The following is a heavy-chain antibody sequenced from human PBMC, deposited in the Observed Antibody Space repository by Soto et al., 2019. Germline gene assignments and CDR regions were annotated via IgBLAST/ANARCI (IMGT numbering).Heavy chain of an antibody. D-gene: IGHD6-13*01. CDR3: AFSSSWYYFDY. CDR2: INAGNGNT. Sequence: QVQLVQSGAEVKKPGASVKVSCKASGYTFTSYAMHWVRQAPGQRLGWMGWINAGNGNTKYSQKFQGRVTITRDTSASTAYMELSSLRSEDTAVYYCAFSSSWYYFDYWGQGTLVTVSS. J-gene: IGHJ4*02. CDR1: GYTFTSYA. V-gene: IGHV1-3*01.